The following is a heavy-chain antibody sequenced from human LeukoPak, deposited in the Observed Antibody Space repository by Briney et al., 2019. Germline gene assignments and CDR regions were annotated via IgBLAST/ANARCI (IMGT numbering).Heavy chain of an antibody. CDR2: INHSGST. V-gene: IGHV4-34*01. CDR1: GGSFSGYY. CDR3: ARHVYYYGSGILNWFDP. J-gene: IGHJ5*02. Sequence: SETLSLTCAVYGGSFSGYYWSWIRQPPGKGLEWIGEINHSGSTNYNPSLKSRVTISVDTSKNQFSLKLSSVTAADTAVYYCARHVYYYGSGILNWFDPWGQGTLVTVSS. D-gene: IGHD3-10*01.